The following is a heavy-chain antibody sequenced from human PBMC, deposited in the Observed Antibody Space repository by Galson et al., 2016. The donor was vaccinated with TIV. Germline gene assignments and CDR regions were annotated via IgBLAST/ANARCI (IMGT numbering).Heavy chain of an antibody. CDR1: GFTFDDYD. CDR3: ARRYFDL. J-gene: IGHJ2*01. CDR2: IKQDGSEK. V-gene: IGHV3-7*01. Sequence: SLRLSCAGTGFTFDDYDMNWVRQAPGKGLEWVANIKQDGSEKYYVDSVKGRFTISRDNAKSSLFLQMNSLRAEDTAVYYCARRYFDLWGRGTLVTVSS.